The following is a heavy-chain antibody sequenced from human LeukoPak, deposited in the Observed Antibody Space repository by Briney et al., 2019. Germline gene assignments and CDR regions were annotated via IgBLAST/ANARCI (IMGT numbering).Heavy chain of an antibody. CDR2: IIPIFGTA. V-gene: IGHV1-69*13. D-gene: IGHD5-12*01. CDR3: EISFKEVALDAFDI. CDR1: GGTFSRYA. Sequence: SVKFSYKASGGTFSRYAISGVRQAPGQGLESMGGIIPIFGTANYAQKFQGRVTITADESTSTAFMELSSLRSADTAMYYCEISFKEVALDAFDIGGQETMFTVSS. J-gene: IGHJ3*02.